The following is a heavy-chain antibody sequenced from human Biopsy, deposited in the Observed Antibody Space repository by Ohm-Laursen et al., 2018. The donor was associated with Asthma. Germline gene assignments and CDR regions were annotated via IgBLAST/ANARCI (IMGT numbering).Heavy chain of an antibody. CDR2: IYYSGST. V-gene: IGHV4-30-4*01. Sequence: TLSLTCTVSGGSISSGDYYWSWIRQPPGKGLEWIGYIYYSGSTYYNPSLKSRVTISVDTSKNQFSLKLSSMTAADTAVYYCARDLSFYDSSGYYRRWFDPWGQGTLVTVSS. CDR3: ARDLSFYDSSGYYRRWFDP. CDR1: GGSISSGDYY. J-gene: IGHJ5*02. D-gene: IGHD3-22*01.